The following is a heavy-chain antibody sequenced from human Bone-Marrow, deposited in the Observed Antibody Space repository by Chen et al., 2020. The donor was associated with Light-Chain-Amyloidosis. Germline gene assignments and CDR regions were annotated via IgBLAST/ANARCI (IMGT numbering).Heavy chain of an antibody. V-gene: IGHV3-30*04. CDR3: AREFGRHGSGGNCYSGYFDY. J-gene: IGHJ4*02. D-gene: IGHD2-15*01. Sequence: QVQLVDSGGGVVQPGRSLRLACVASGFIFSDYAMHWVRKAPGKGLEWVALLSKYGRNALYADSVKFRFTVSRENSKNTRYVQMNSLRAEDTAVYYCAREFGRHGSGGNCYSGYFDYWGQGTLVTVSS. CDR1: GFIFSDYA. CDR2: LSKYGRNA.